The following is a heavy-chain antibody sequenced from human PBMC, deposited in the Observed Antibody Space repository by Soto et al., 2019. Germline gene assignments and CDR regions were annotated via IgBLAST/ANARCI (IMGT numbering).Heavy chain of an antibody. Sequence: ASVKVSCKASGYTFTSYDINWVRQATGQGLEWMGWMNPNSGNTGYSQKFQGRVNMTRNTSISTAYMELSSLRSEDTAVYYCARGGYYDFWSGYLGYDAFDIWGQGTMVTVSS. CDR2: MNPNSGNT. CDR3: ARGGYYDFWSGYLGYDAFDI. D-gene: IGHD3-3*01. V-gene: IGHV1-8*01. J-gene: IGHJ3*02. CDR1: GYTFTSYD.